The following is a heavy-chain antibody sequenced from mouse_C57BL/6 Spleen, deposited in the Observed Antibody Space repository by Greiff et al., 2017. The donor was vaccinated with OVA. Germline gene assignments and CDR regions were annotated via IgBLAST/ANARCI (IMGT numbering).Heavy chain of an antibody. CDR1: GYAFTNYL. CDR3: ALYGSSRGYAMDY. D-gene: IGHD1-1*01. J-gene: IGHJ4*01. CDR2: INPGSGGT. V-gene: IGHV1-54*01. Sequence: QVQLQQSGAELVRPGTSVKVSCKASGYAFTNYLIEWVKQRPGQGLEWIGVINPGSGGTNYNEKFKGKATLTADKSSSTAYMQLSSLTSEDSAVYFCALYGSSRGYAMDYWGQGTSVTVS.